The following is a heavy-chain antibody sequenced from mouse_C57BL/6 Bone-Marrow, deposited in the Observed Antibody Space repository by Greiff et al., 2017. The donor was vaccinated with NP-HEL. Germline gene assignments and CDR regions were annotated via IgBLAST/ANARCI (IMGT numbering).Heavy chain of an antibody. CDR1: GYTFTSYG. CDR3: AKRGYGSGAWFAY. J-gene: IGHJ3*01. CDR2: IYPRSGNT. Sequence: VQRVESGAELASPGASVKLSCKASGYTFTSYGISWVKQRTGQGLEWIGEIYPRSGNTYYNEKFKGKATLTADKSSSTAYMELRSLTSEDSAVYFCAKRGYGSGAWFAYWGQGTLVTVSA. V-gene: IGHV1-81*01. D-gene: IGHD1-1*01.